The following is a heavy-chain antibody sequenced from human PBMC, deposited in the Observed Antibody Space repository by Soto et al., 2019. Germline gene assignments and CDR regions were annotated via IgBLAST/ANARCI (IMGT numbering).Heavy chain of an antibody. CDR1: GFTFSSYA. CDR2: ISGSGGST. D-gene: IGHD3-3*01. Sequence: GGSLRLSCAASGFTFSSYAMSWVRQAPGKGLEWVSAISGSGGSTYYADSVKGRFTISRYNSKNTLYLQMNSLRAEDMAVYYCAKDIVDTIFGVVPYYYGMDVWGQGTTVTVSS. V-gene: IGHV3-23*01. J-gene: IGHJ6*02. CDR3: AKDIVDTIFGVVPYYYGMDV.